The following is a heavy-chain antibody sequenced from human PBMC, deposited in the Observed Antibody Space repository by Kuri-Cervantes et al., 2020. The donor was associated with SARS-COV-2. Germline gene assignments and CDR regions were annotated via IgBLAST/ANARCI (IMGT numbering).Heavy chain of an antibody. CDR1: GGSISSGDYY. J-gene: IGHJ5*02. D-gene: IGHD2-2*01. CDR2: IYYSGST. V-gene: IGHV4-30-4*01. CDR3: ARYYIVVVPDAANWFDP. Sequence: SETLSLTCTVSGGSISSGDYYWSWIRQPPGKGLEWIGYIYYSGSTYYNPSLKSRVTISVDTSKNQFSLKLSSVTAADTAVYYCARYYIVVVPDAANWFDPWGQGTLVTVSS.